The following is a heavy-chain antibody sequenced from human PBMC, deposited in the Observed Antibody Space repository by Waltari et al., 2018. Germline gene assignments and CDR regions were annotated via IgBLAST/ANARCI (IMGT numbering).Heavy chain of an antibody. J-gene: IGHJ4*02. CDR3: ARDIKDEAAPPGY. V-gene: IGHV1-2*06. CDR2: INPNSGGT. Sequence: QVQLVQSGAEVKKPGASVKVSCKASGYTFTGYYMHWVRQAPGQGLEWMGRINPNSGGTNYAQNFQGRVTMTRDTSISTAYMELSRLRSDDTAVYYCARDIKDEAAPPGYWGQGTLVTVSS. CDR1: GYTFTGYY. D-gene: IGHD6-13*01.